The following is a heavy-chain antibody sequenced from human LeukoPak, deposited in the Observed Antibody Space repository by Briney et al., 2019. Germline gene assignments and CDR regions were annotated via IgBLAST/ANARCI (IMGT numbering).Heavy chain of an antibody. J-gene: IGHJ4*02. V-gene: IGHV1-2*02. CDR3: ARDLIAAAGRIIDY. Sequence: GASVKVSCKASGYTITGYYMHWVRQAPGQGLEWMGWINPNSGGTNYAQKFQGRVTMTRGTSISTTYMELSRLRSDDTAVYYCARDLIAAAGRIIDYWGQGTLVTVSS. D-gene: IGHD6-13*01. CDR2: INPNSGGT. CDR1: GYTITGYY.